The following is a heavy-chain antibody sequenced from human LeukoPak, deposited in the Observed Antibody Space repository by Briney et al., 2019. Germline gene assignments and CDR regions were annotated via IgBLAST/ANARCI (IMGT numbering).Heavy chain of an antibody. J-gene: IGHJ4*02. D-gene: IGHD5-18*01. CDR1: GFTFSSYA. V-gene: IGHV3-23*01. CDR2: ISGSGGST. Sequence: GGSLRLSCAASGFTFSSYAMSWVRQAPGKGLKGVSAISGSGGSTYYADSVKGRFTISRDNSKNTLYLQMNSLRAEDTAVYYCAKNTAMAWYYFDYWGQGTLVTVSS. CDR3: AKNTAMAWYYFDY.